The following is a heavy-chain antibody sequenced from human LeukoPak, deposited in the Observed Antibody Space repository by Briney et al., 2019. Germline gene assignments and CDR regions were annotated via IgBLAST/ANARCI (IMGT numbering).Heavy chain of an antibody. D-gene: IGHD1-26*01. Sequence: GGSLRLSCAASGFTVSSNYMSWVRQAPGKGLEWVSVIYSGGSTYYADSVKGRFTISRDNSKNTLYLQMNSLKNEDTAVYYCVTEVSGSFPTWGQGTLVTVSS. V-gene: IGHV3-53*01. J-gene: IGHJ4*02. CDR3: VTEVSGSFPT. CDR2: IYSGGST. CDR1: GFTVSSNY.